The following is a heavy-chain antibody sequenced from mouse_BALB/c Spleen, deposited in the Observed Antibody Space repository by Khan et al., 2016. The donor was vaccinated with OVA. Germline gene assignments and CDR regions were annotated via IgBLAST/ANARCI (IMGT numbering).Heavy chain of an antibody. CDR2: IDSNGGST. Sequence: EVQLVESGAGIVQPGGSLKRSCEASRYTITNYGMYSVRQTPEKRLELVATIDSNGGSTDYPDSVKGRFTISGDVAKNALNLEKRGLKSDDTAMYYCASSANWGQGTTLTVSS. J-gene: IGHJ2*01. V-gene: IGHV5-6-3*01. CDR1: RYTITNYG. CDR3: ASSAN.